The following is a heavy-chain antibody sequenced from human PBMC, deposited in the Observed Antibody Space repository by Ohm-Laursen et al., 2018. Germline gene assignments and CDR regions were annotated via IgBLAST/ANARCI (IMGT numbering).Heavy chain of an antibody. Sequence: SLRLSCAASAFTVSNNYMSWIRQAPGKGLEWVSYISSSGSTIYYADSVKGRFTISRDNAKNSLYLQMNSLRAEDTAVYYCARDLSTDYDFWSGYYRAGYGMDVWGQGTTVTVSS. V-gene: IGHV3-11*01. CDR2: ISSSGSTI. CDR3: ARDLSTDYDFWSGYYRAGYGMDV. D-gene: IGHD3-3*01. J-gene: IGHJ6*02. CDR1: AFTVSNNY.